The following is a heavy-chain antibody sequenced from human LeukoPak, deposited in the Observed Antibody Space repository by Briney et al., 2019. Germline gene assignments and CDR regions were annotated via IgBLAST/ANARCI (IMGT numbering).Heavy chain of an antibody. Sequence: SEILSLTCTVSGGSISSYYWSWIRQPPGKGLEWIGYIYYSGSTNYNPSLKSRVTISVDTSKNQFSLKLSSVTAADTAVYYCARGRGRGYLIDYWGQGTLVTVSS. J-gene: IGHJ4*02. CDR2: IYYSGST. D-gene: IGHD3-22*01. V-gene: IGHV4-59*01. CDR3: ARGRGRGYLIDY. CDR1: GGSISSYY.